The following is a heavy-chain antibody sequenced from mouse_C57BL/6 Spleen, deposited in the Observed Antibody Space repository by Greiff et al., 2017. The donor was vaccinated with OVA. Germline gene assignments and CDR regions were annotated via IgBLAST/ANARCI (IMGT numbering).Heavy chain of an antibody. CDR2: FYPGSGSI. D-gene: IGHD2-14*01. CDR3: ARHEERGYGYEHAMDD. Sequence: QVQLKQSGAELVKPGASVKLSCKASGYTFTEYTIHWVKQRSGQGLEWIGWFYPGSGSIKYNEKFKDKAPLTADKSSSTVYMELSRLTSEDSAVFFGARHEERGYGYEHAMDDWGQGTSGTASS. V-gene: IGHV1-62-2*01. CDR1: GYTFTEYT. J-gene: IGHJ4*01.